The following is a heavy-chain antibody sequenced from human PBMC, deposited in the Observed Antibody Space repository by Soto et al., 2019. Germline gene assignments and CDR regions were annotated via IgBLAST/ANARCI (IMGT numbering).Heavy chain of an antibody. CDR2: IFQSGST. Sequence: SETLSLTCGVSGGTIRSPDWWTWVRQPPGKGLEWIGEIFQSGSTNYTPSLESRVTISVDKSKNQFSLTLTSVTAADTAVYFCARGRGRSSSGWSWFDPWGQGILVTVSS. J-gene: IGHJ5*02. CDR1: GGTIRSPDW. V-gene: IGHV4-4*02. D-gene: IGHD6-19*01. CDR3: ARGRGRSSSGWSWFDP.